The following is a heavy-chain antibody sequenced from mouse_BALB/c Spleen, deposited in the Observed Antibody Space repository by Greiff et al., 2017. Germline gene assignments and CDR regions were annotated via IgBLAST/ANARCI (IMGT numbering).Heavy chain of an antibody. V-gene: IGHV5-6-3*01. Sequence: EVQLVESGGGLVQPGGSLKLSCAASGFTFSSYVMSWVRQTPDKRLELVATINSNGGSTYYPDSVKGRFTISRDNAKNTLYLQMSSLKSEDTAMYYCARDEGLLYWGQGTTLTVSS. CDR3: ARDEGLLY. D-gene: IGHD1-1*01. CDR2: INSNGGST. CDR1: GFTFSSYV. J-gene: IGHJ2*01.